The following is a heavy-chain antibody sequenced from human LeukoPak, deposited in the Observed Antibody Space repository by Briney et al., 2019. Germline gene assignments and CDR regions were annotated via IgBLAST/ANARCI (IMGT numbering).Heavy chain of an antibody. CDR3: AREYLELTMGGAFDI. CDR1: GGSISSYY. V-gene: IGHV4-59*01. Sequence: SETLSLTCTVSGGSISSYYWSWIRQPPGKGLEWIGYIYYSGSTNYNPSLKSRVTISVDTSKNQFSLKLSSVTAADTAVYYCAREYLELTMGGAFDIWGQGTMVTVSS. D-gene: IGHD1-7*01. J-gene: IGHJ3*02. CDR2: IYYSGST.